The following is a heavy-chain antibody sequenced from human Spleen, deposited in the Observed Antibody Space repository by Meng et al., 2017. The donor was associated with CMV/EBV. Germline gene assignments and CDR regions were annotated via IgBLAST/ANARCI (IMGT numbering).Heavy chain of an antibody. CDR1: GYTLTSYY. Sequence: QGRLGQLGVEVKKPGGSGKVSCKASGYTLTSYYIHWVRQAPGQGLEWMGIINPSTGTTTYAQNLQGRVTMTRDTSTSTVYMELSSLRSEDTAVYYCAGLPVDTAMVPFDLWGRGTMVTVSS. J-gene: IGHJ2*01. CDR2: INPSTGTT. D-gene: IGHD5-18*01. CDR3: AGLPVDTAMVPFDL. V-gene: IGHV1-46*04.